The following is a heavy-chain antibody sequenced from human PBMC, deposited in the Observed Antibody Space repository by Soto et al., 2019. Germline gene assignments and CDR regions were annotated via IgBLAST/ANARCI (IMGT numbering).Heavy chain of an antibody. J-gene: IGHJ4*02. CDR2: IKSKADGGAT. V-gene: IGHV3-15*01. Sequence: GGSLNLSCAASGFTFSNGWMSWVRHAPGKGLEWVGRIKSKADGGATDYAAPVKGRFTISRDDSRNALYLQMNSLKAEDTAVYHCTTDRGIAVHLLFDWWGQGTLVTVSS. CDR1: GFTFSNGW. D-gene: IGHD6-19*01. CDR3: TTDRGIAVHLLFDW.